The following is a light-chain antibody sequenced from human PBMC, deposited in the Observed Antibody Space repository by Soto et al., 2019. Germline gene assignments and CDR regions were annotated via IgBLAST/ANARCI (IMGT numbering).Light chain of an antibody. J-gene: IGKJ4*01. CDR2: DAS. Sequence: DIVVTQSPATLSLSPGERVTLSCRASQSVSNYLAWYQQKPGQAPRLLIYDASKRATGIPARFSGRGSGTDFTLTISSLEPEDFEVYYCQQRSDWPLNFGGGTKVEIK. CDR1: QSVSNY. CDR3: QQRSDWPLN. V-gene: IGKV3-11*01.